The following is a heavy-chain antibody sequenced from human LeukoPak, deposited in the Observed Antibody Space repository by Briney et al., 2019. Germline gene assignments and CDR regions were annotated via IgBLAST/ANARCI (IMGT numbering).Heavy chain of an antibody. V-gene: IGHV4-59*01. CDR2: IYYTGST. D-gene: IGHD5-24*01. J-gene: IGHJ4*02. CDR3: ARFDRDGYNLDY. CDR1: GGSISGYY. Sequence: SETLSLTCTVSGGSISGYYWTWIRQPPGKELEWIGYIYYTGSTNYNPSLKSRVTISVDTSKNQFSLNLSSVTAADTALYYCARFDRDGYNLDYWGQGTLVTVSS.